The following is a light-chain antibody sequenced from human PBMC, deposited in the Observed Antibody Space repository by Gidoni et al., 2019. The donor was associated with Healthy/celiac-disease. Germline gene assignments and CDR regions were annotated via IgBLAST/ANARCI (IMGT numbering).Light chain of an antibody. Sequence: ELVITHSPATLSVSPGESATLSCRASQSVSSNLAWYQQKPGQAPRLLIYGASTRATGIPARFSGSGSGTEFTLTISSLQSEDFAVYYCQQYNNWPPLTFGGGTKVEIK. CDR2: GAS. V-gene: IGKV3-15*01. J-gene: IGKJ4*01. CDR1: QSVSSN. CDR3: QQYNNWPPLT.